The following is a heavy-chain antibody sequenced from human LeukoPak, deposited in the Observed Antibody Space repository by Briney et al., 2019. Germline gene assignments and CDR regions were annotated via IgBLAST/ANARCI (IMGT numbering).Heavy chain of an antibody. CDR3: ASGGPPEHYYYYMDV. Sequence: SETLSLTCTVSGGSISSYYWSWIRQPPGKGLEWIGYIYYSGSTYYNPSLKSRVTISVDTSKNQFSLKLSSVTAADTAVYYCASGGPPEHYYYYMDVWGKGTTVTVSS. D-gene: IGHD6-25*01. CDR2: IYYSGST. J-gene: IGHJ6*03. V-gene: IGHV4-59*06. CDR1: GGSISSYY.